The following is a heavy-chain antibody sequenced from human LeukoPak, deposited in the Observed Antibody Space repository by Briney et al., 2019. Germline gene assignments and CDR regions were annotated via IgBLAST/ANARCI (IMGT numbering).Heavy chain of an antibody. CDR3: AKAHSFLIDY. CDR1: GFTFSRYG. V-gene: IGHV3-30*18. CDR2: ISYDGSNK. D-gene: IGHD2-15*01. Sequence: GGSLRLSCAASGFTFSRYGTHWVRQAPGKGLEWVAVISYDGSNKYYADSVKGRFTISRDNSKNTLYLQMNSLRAEDTAVYYCAKAHSFLIDYWGQGTLVTVSS. J-gene: IGHJ4*02.